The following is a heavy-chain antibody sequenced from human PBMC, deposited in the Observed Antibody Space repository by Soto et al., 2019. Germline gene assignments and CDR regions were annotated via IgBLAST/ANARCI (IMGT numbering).Heavy chain of an antibody. J-gene: IGHJ4*02. CDR1: GFSLTTDRVG. CDR3: AHAYGGRSLY. Sequence: QITLKESGPTLVKPTQTLTLTCTFSGFSLTTDRVGVGWIRQPPGEALEWLAVIYWDDSKTYRPSLESRLTITTDTSKNQVALTMTNMYSLDTATYYCAHAYGGRSLYWGQGTLVTVSS. CDR2: IYWDDSK. D-gene: IGHD1-26*01. V-gene: IGHV2-5*02.